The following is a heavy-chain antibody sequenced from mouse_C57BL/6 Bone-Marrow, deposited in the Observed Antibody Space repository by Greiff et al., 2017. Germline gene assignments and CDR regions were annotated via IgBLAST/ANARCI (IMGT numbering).Heavy chain of an antibody. Sequence: QVQLQQSGAALARPGASVKLSCKASGYTFTSSGISWVKQRTGQGLEWIGELHPRSGNTYYNEKFKGKATLTADKSSSTAYMELLSLTSADSAVYFCAVYYYGIVAYWGQGTLVTVSA. CDR1: GYTFTSSG. CDR3: AVYYYGIVAY. V-gene: IGHV1-81*01. CDR2: LHPRSGNT. J-gene: IGHJ3*01. D-gene: IGHD1-1*01.